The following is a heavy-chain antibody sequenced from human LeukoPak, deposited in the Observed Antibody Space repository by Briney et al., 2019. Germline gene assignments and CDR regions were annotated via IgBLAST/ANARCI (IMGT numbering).Heavy chain of an antibody. Sequence: SETLSLTCTVSGGSISSSGYYWGWIRQPPGKGLEWIGNIFYSGSPHYNPSLKSRVTISVDTSKNQFSLKLSSVTAADTAVYYCARRGTTPDYYFDYWGQGTLVTVSS. V-gene: IGHV4-39*07. D-gene: IGHD1-7*01. J-gene: IGHJ4*02. CDR1: GGSISSSGYY. CDR2: IFYSGSP. CDR3: ARRGTTPDYYFDY.